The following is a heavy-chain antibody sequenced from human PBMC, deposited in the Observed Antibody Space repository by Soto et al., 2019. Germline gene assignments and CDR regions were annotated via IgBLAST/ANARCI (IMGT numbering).Heavy chain of an antibody. CDR3: ARHRGIRHSYYYYGMDV. CDR1: GGSISSSSYY. Sequence: SESLFLSCTVSGGSISSSSYYGSGIRQQREKGLEWIGSIYYSGSTYYNPSLKSRVTISVDTSKNQFSLKLSSVTAADTAVYYCARHRGIRHSYYYYGMDVWGQGTTVTVS. D-gene: IGHD3-3*02. CDR2: IYYSGST. V-gene: IGHV4-39*01. J-gene: IGHJ6*02.